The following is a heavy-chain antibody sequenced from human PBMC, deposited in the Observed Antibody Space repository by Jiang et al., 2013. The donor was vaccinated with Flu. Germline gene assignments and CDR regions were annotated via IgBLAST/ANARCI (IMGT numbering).Heavy chain of an antibody. CDR3: ARGVPTGTTS. J-gene: IGHJ4*02. D-gene: IGHD1-1*01. Sequence: LLKPSETLSLTCTVSGGSISSSSYYWGWIRQPPGKGLEWIGSIYYSGSTYYNPSLKSRVTISVDTSKNQFSLKLSSVTAADTAVYYCARGVPTGTTSWGQGTLVTVSS. V-gene: IGHV4-39*07. CDR2: IYYSGST. CDR1: GGSISSSSYY.